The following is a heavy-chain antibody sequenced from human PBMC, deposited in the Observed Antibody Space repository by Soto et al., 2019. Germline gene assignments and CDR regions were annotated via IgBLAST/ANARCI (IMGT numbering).Heavy chain of an antibody. J-gene: IGHJ6*02. V-gene: IGHV3-33*01. CDR1: GFTFSSYG. D-gene: IGHD3-3*01. Sequence: QVQLVESGGGVVQPGRSLRLSCAGSGFTFSSYGMHWVRQAPGKGLEWVAVIGYDGSNKYYADSVKGRFTISRDNSKNTLYLHMDSLRAEDTAVYYCARDGLEWLLYRRYYYGMDVWGQGTTVTVSS. CDR3: ARDGLEWLLYRRYYYGMDV. CDR2: IGYDGSNK.